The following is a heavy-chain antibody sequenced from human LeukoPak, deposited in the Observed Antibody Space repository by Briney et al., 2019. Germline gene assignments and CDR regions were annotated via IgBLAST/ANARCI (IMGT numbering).Heavy chain of an antibody. CDR2: VYYSGTT. D-gene: IGHD6-19*01. V-gene: IGHV4-39*07. J-gene: IGHJ4*02. Sequence: SETLSLTCSISGDSISLSFYYWGWIRQPPGKALEWIGSVYYSGTTSYNPSLKSRVTISVDMSKNHFSLRLRSVTAADTAMYYCARGTLYRGWSYYLDFWGQGSQVTVSS. CDR1: GDSISLSFYY. CDR3: ARGTLYRGWSYYLDF.